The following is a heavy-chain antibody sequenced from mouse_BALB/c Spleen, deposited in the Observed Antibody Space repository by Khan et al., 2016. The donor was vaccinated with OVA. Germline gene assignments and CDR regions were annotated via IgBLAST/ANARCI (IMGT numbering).Heavy chain of an antibody. CDR3: SRIYGEDFDY. CDR1: GYSITTDYA. V-gene: IGHV3-2*02. J-gene: IGHJ2*01. CDR2: ISYSGNT. D-gene: IGHD1-1*01. Sequence: EVKLLESGPGLVKPSQSLSLTCTVTGYSITTDYAWNWIRQFPGNKLEWMGYISYSGNTKYNPSLKSRISITRDTSKNQFFLQLKSVTTEDTARXYFSRIYGEDFDYWGQGTILTVSS.